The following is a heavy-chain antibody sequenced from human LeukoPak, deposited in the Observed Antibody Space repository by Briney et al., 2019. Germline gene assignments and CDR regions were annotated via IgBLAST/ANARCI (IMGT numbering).Heavy chain of an antibody. J-gene: IGHJ5*02. CDR2: IIPIFGTA. D-gene: IGHD2-21*02. CDR3: ATSAYCGSDCYSSWFDP. Sequence: ASVKVSCKASGGTFISYAISWVRQAPGQGLEWMGGIIPIFGTANYAQKFQGRVTITADESTSTAYMELSSLRSEDTAVYYCATSAYCGSDCYSSWFDPWGQGTLVTVSS. V-gene: IGHV1-69*13. CDR1: GGTFISYA.